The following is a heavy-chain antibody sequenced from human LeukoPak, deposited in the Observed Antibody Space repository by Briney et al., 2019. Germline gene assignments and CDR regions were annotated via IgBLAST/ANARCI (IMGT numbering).Heavy chain of an antibody. CDR1: GFTFINYV. J-gene: IGHJ5*02. CDR3: ARFAQWLVPDDWFDP. Sequence: LRLSCAASGFTFINYVMSWIRQPPGKGLEWIGSIYYSGSTYYNPSLKSRITISVDTSKNQFSLKLSSVTAADTAVYYCARFAQWLVPDDWFDPWGQGTLVTVSS. CDR2: IYYSGST. V-gene: IGHV4-30-4*08. D-gene: IGHD6-19*01.